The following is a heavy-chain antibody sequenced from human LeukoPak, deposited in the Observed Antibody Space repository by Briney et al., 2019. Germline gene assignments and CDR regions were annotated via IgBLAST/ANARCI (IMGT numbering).Heavy chain of an antibody. V-gene: IGHV3-30-3*01. CDR3: ARGPFPYCSSTSCYTGDY. Sequence: PGGSLRLSCAASGFTFSSYAMHWVRQAPGKGLEWVAVISYDGSNKYYADSVRGRFTISRDNSKNTLYLQMNSLRAEDTAVYYCARGPFPYCSSTSCYTGDYWGQGTLVTVSS. D-gene: IGHD2-2*02. CDR1: GFTFSSYA. CDR2: ISYDGSNK. J-gene: IGHJ4*02.